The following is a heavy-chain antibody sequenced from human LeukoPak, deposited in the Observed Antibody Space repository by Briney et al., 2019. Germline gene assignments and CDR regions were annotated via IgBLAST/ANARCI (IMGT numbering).Heavy chain of an antibody. J-gene: IGHJ4*02. CDR1: GFTFSTNS. Sequence: GGSLRLSCAASGFTFSTNSMNWVRQAPGKGLEWVSSISSSNVYTYYADATKGRFTISRDNAKNSLYLHLNSLRAEDTAVYYCARDRGSGSYWEGFDYWGQGTLVTVSS. V-gene: IGHV3-21*01. CDR3: ARDRGSGSYWEGFDY. CDR2: ISSSNVYT. D-gene: IGHD3-10*01.